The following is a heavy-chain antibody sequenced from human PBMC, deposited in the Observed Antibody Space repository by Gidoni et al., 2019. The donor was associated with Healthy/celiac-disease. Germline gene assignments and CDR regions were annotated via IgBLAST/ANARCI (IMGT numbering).Heavy chain of an antibody. J-gene: IGHJ4*02. CDR3: ARAGLGGYDFWSGYYQQFDY. Sequence: QVQLQESGPGLVKPSQTLSLTCTVPGGSISSGGYYWRWIRQHPGKALEWIGYIYYSGSTYYNPSLKSRVTISVDTSKNQFSLKLSSVTAADTAVYYCARAGLGGYDFWSGYYQQFDYWGQGTLVTVSS. V-gene: IGHV4-31*03. D-gene: IGHD3-3*01. CDR2: IYYSGST. CDR1: GGSISSGGYY.